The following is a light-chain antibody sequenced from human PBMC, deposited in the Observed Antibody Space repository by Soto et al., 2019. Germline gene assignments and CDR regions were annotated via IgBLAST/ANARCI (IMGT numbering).Light chain of an antibody. CDR2: DAS. CDR1: QDISNY. Sequence: DIQMTQSPSSLSASVGDRVTITCQASQDISNYLNWYQQKPGKAPKLLIYDASNLETGVPSRFSGSGSGTDFTFTISSLQPEDIATYYCQQYDNLPLSLPFGGGPRWRSN. CDR3: QQYDNLPLSLP. V-gene: IGKV1-33*01. J-gene: IGKJ4*01.